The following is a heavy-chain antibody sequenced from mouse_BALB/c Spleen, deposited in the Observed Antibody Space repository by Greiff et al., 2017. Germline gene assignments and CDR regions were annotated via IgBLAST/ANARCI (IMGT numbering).Heavy chain of an antibody. CDR1: GFTFSSFG. V-gene: IGHV5-17*02. J-gene: IGHJ3*01. Sequence: EVKVEESGGGLVQPGGSRKLSCAASGFTFSSFGMHWVRQAPEKGLEWVAYISSGSSTIYYADTVKGRFTISRDKPKNTLFLQMTSLRSEDTAMYYCARGGDRAWFAYWGQGTLVTVSA. CDR3: ARGGDRAWFAY. D-gene: IGHD3-3*01. CDR2: ISSGSSTI.